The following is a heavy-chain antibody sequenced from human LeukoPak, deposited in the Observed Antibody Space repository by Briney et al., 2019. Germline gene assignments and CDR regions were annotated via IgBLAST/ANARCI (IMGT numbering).Heavy chain of an antibody. CDR1: GFTFSSYA. CDR3: AKSLELLWFGTYDY. J-gene: IGHJ4*02. CDR2: ISGSGGST. V-gene: IGHV3-23*01. Sequence: GGSLRLSCAASGFTFSSYAMSWVRQAPGKGQEWVSAISGSGGSTYYADSVKGRFTISRDNSKNTLYLQMNSLRAEDTAVYYCAKSLELLWFGTYDYWGQGTLVTVSS. D-gene: IGHD3-10*01.